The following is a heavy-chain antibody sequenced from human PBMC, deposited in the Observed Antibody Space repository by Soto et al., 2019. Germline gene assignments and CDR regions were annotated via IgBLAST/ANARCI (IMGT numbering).Heavy chain of an antibody. CDR1: GFTFRSYA. CDR2: ISGSGIST. Sequence: DVQLLESGGGVVQPGGSLRLSCAASGFTFRSYAMSWVRQAPGKGLEWVSGISGSGISTHYADSVKGRFTVSRDNSKNTLYLQMNSLRAEDTAVYNCANEPVGPDWYFDLWGRGTLVTVSS. CDR3: ANEPVGPDWYFDL. V-gene: IGHV3-23*01. J-gene: IGHJ2*01.